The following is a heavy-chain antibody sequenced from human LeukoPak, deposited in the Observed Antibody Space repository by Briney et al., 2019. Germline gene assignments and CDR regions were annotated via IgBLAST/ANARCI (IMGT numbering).Heavy chain of an antibody. J-gene: IGHJ4*02. V-gene: IGHV3-49*04. CDR2: IRRKTYGGTT. Sequence: GGSLRLSCTASGFTFGDYAMSWVRQAPGKGLEWVGFIRRKTYGGTTEYAASVKGRFTISRDDSKSITCLQMNSLKTEDTAVYYCTRRNGGNRLYYFDYWDQGTLVTVSS. CDR1: GFTFGDYA. CDR3: TRRNGGNRLYYFDY. D-gene: IGHD4-23*01.